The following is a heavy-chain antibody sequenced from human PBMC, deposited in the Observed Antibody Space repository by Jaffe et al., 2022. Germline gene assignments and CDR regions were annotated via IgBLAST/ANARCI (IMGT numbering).Heavy chain of an antibody. Sequence: QVQLQESGPGLVKPSETLSLTCTVSGGSISSYYWSWIRQPPGKGLEWIGYIYYSGSTNYNPSLKSRVTISVDTSKNQFSLKLSSVTAADTAVYYCARDKGYGDYEYWGQGTLVTVSS. D-gene: IGHD4-17*01. CDR3: ARDKGYGDYEY. CDR1: GGSISSYY. V-gene: IGHV4-59*01. J-gene: IGHJ4*02. CDR2: IYYSGST.